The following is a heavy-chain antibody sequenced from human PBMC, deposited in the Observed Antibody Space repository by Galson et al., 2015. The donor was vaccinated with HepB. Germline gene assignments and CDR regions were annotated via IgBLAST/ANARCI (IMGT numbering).Heavy chain of an antibody. J-gene: IGHJ4*02. CDR2: IKSITDGGTT. CDR1: GFTFSIAW. CDR3: ACNQYSNSGFDY. D-gene: IGHD6-6*01. V-gene: IGHV3-15*01. Sequence: SLRLSCAASGFTFSIAWMSWVRQTPGKGLEWLGRIKSITDGGTTDYAAPVKGRFTISRDDSKNTLYLQMNSLKTEDTAVYYCACNQYSNSGFDYWGQGTLVTVSS.